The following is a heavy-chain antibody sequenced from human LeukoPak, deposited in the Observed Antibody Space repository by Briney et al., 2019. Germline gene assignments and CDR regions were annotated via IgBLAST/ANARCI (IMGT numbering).Heavy chain of an antibody. D-gene: IGHD6-13*01. J-gene: IGHJ4*02. CDR3: ARARYSTRWQSDFDY. V-gene: IGHV1-2*02. CDR1: GYTFTAYY. Sequence: ASVKVSCKASGYTFTAYYMHWVRQAPGQGLEWMGWINPNSGDTNYAQKFQGRVTMTRDTSISTVYMELSSLRSDDTAVYWCARARYSTRWQSDFDYWGQGTLVTVSS. CDR2: INPNSGDT.